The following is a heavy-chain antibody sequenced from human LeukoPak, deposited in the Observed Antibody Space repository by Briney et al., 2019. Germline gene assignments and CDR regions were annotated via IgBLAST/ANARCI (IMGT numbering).Heavy chain of an antibody. J-gene: IGHJ4*02. CDR2: ISGSGGTT. D-gene: IGHD5-24*01. CDR1: GFSFSNYG. V-gene: IGHV3-23*01. CDR3: AKDDAWLQYND. Sequence: GGSLRLSCAASGFSFSNYGINWVRQAPGKGLEWVSAISGSGGTTYYVDSVKGRFTVSRDNSKNTLYLQINSLRDEDTAVYYCAKDDAWLQYNDWGQGTLVTVSS.